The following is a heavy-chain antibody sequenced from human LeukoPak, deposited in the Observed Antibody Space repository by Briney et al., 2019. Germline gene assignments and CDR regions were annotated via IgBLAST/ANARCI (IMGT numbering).Heavy chain of an antibody. V-gene: IGHV1-24*01. Sequence: ASVKVSCKVSGYTLTELSIHWVRQAPGKGPEWMGGFDAEEGEITYAQKFQGRVTLTEDTSADTAYMELSNLRSEDTAVYYCASEYCPNTTCYWGGLGVWGQGTTVTVSS. CDR3: ASEYCPNTTCYWGGLGV. CDR2: FDAEEGEI. J-gene: IGHJ6*02. CDR1: GYTLTELS. D-gene: IGHD2-2*01.